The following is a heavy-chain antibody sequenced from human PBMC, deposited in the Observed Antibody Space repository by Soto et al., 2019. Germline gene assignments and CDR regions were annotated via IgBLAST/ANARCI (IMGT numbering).Heavy chain of an antibody. Sequence: ASVKVSCRASGYTFTSYYMHWVRQAPGQGLEWMGIINPSGGSTSYAQKFQGRVTMTRDTSTSTVYMELSSLRSEDTAVYYCARVSSTWNGGLWGQGTLVTVSS. J-gene: IGHJ4*02. V-gene: IGHV1-46*01. CDR3: ARVSSTWNGGL. CDR1: GYTFTSYY. CDR2: INPSGGST. D-gene: IGHD2-2*01.